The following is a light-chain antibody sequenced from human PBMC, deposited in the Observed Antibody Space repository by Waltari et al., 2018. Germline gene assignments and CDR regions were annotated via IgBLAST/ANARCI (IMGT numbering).Light chain of an antibody. CDR2: DVT. V-gene: IGLV2-14*01. CDR1: SSDVGGYNY. Sequence: QSALTQPASVSGSPGQSLTISCTGTSSDVGGYNYVSWYQQHPGKAPKLMIYDVTSRPSGVSNRFSGSKSGYTAALTISGLQAEDEADYYCTSYTSSSTLVVFGGGTRLTVL. J-gene: IGLJ2*01. CDR3: TSYTSSSTLVV.